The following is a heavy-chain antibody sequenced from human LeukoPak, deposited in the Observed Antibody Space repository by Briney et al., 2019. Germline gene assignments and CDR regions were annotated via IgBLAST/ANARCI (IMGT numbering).Heavy chain of an antibody. J-gene: IGHJ4*02. CDR3: ASGVLRYFDWLLGDSGYFDY. CDR1: GGSISSGGYY. CDR2: IYYSGST. Sequence: PSETLSLTCTVSGGSISSGGYYWSWIRQHPGKGLEWIAYIYYSGSTYYNPSLKSRVTISVDTSKNQFSLKLSSVTAADTAVYYCASGVLRYFDWLLGDSGYFDYWGQGTLVTVSS. D-gene: IGHD3-9*01. V-gene: IGHV4-31*03.